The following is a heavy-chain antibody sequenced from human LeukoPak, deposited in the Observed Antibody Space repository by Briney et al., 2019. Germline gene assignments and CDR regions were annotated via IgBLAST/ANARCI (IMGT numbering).Heavy chain of an antibody. CDR3: TTGTEQQWLSLDH. V-gene: IGHV3-15*01. J-gene: IGHJ5*02. CDR2: IRSKTDGGTI. Sequence: GGSLRLSCVASGFTRKNAWMSWVRQAPGKGLEWVGRIRSKTDGGTIDSAAPVKGRFSISRDDSKNTLYLQMNSLKTEDTAVYYCTTGTEQQWLSLDHWGQGTLVTVSS. CDR1: GFTRKNAW. D-gene: IGHD6-19*01.